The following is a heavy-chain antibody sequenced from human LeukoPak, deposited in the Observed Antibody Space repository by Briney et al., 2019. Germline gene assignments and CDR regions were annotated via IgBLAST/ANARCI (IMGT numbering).Heavy chain of an antibody. CDR1: GFIFTNYF. D-gene: IGHD3-3*01. CDR2: IKHDGSEK. Sequence: GGSLRLSCAASGFIFTNYFMSWVRQAPGKGLEWVASIKHDGSEKYYVDSVRGRFTISRDNTMNSLYLQMSSLRAEDTAVYYCATDRGWRTSGYYLYYFEYWGQETLVTFSS. V-gene: IGHV3-7*01. J-gene: IGHJ4*02. CDR3: ATDRGWRTSGYYLYYFEY.